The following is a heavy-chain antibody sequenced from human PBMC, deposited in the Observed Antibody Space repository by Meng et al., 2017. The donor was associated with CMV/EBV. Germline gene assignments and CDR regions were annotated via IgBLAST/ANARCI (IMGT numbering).Heavy chain of an antibody. J-gene: IGHJ2*01. CDR2: IYSGGST. D-gene: IGHD5-18*01. V-gene: IGHV3-53*05. CDR3: ARDSGWGYSYGSNWYFDL. CDR1: FTVSSNY. Sequence: FTVSSNYMRWVRQAPGKGLEWVSVIYSGGSTYYADSVKGRSTISRDNSKNTLYLQMNSLRAEDTAVYYCARDSGWGYSYGSNWYFDLWGRGTLVTVSS.